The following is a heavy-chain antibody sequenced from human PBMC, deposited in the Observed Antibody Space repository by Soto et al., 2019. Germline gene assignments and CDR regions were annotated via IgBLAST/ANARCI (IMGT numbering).Heavy chain of an antibody. V-gene: IGHV3-30-3*01. J-gene: IGHJ3*01. Sequence: GGSLILSCVASGFTFSSYAMHWVRQAPGKGLEWVAVITSNGNTKYYADSVKGRFTISRDNSKNSLSREMNSLRAEDTAVYYCAIDATGDYVGAFDCWGQGTMVTVSS. CDR1: GFTFSSYA. CDR3: AIDATGDYVGAFDC. CDR2: ITSNGNTK. D-gene: IGHD4-17*01.